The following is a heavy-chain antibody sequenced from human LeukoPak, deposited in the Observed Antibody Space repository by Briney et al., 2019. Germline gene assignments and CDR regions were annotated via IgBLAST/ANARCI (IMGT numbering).Heavy chain of an antibody. CDR2: INHSGST. V-gene: IGHV4-34*01. Sequence: PSETLSLTCALYGGSLSCFYWSWIRQPPGKGLEWIGEINHSGSTNYNPSLKSRVTISVDTSKNQFSLKLSSVTAADTAVYYCARVRPNHYYYMDVWGKGTTVTVSS. CDR3: ARVRPNHYYYMDV. J-gene: IGHJ6*03. CDR1: GGSLSCFY.